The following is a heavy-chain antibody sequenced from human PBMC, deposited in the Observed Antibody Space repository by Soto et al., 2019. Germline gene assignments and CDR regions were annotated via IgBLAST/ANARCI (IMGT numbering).Heavy chain of an antibody. J-gene: IGHJ4*02. CDR1: GYTFTTFG. CDR2: ISTSNGDT. CDR3: AREYCATTSCYGVDY. D-gene: IGHD2-2*01. Sequence: QVQLVQSGVEVKKPGASVKVSCKASGYTFTTFGISWVRQAPGQVLEWMGWISTSNGDTKYAREVQGRVTMSTDTTTSTAYMELSSLKSDDTAVYYCAREYCATTSCYGVDYWGQGILVTVSS. V-gene: IGHV1-18*01.